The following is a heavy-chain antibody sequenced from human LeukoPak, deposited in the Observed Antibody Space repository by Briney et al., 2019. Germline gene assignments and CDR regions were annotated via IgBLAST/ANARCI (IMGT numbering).Heavy chain of an antibody. J-gene: IGHJ6*02. Sequence: PGGSLSFNCSASGFTFNNLDWHRVRQAPGKGLEWVAVIWYDGSNKYYADSVKGRFTISRDNSKNTLYLQMNSLRAEDTAVYYCAREGYCSGDSCYFYYHGVVGRGRGTTVTVSS. CDR3: AREGYCSGDSCYFYYHGVVG. CDR2: IWYDGSNK. CDR1: GFTFNNLD. V-gene: IGHV3-33*01. D-gene: IGHD2-15*01.